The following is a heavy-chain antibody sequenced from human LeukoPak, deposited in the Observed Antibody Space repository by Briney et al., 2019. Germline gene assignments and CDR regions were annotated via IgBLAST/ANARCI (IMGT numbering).Heavy chain of an antibody. CDR2: IYYSGST. CDR3: ARETSQKGAHYMDV. V-gene: IGHV4-59*01. CDR1: GGSISSYY. Sequence: SETLSLTCTVSGGSISSYYWSWIRQPPGKGLEWIGYIYYSGSTNYNPSLKSRLTISVDTSKNQFSLKLSSVTAADTAVYYCARETSQKGAHYMDVWGKGTTVTISS. D-gene: IGHD3-16*01. J-gene: IGHJ6*03.